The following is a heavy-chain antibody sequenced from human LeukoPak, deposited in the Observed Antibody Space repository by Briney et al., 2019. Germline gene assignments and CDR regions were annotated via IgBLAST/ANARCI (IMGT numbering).Heavy chain of an antibody. D-gene: IGHD6-13*01. Sequence: SETLSLTCTVSGDSISTTNYYWGWIRQPPGKGLEWVGSIHSSGSTYYNPSLKSRVTISGDTSRKQFSLRLSSVTAADTAVYYCARHGGSSSLLDAFDIWGQGTMVTVSS. J-gene: IGHJ3*02. V-gene: IGHV4-39*07. CDR1: GDSISTTNYY. CDR3: ARHGGSSSLLDAFDI. CDR2: IHSSGST.